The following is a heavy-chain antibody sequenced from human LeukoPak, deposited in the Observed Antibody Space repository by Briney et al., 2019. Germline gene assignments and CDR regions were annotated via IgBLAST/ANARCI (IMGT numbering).Heavy chain of an antibody. D-gene: IGHD2-8*01. J-gene: IGHJ3*02. CDR2: ISGSGGST. V-gene: IGHV3-23*01. Sequence: GGSLRLSCAASGFTVSSNYMSWVRQAPGKGLEWVSGISGSGGSTYYADSVKGRFTISRDNSKNTLYLQMNSLRAEDTAVYYCAKGLKAFDIWGQGTMVTVSS. CDR1: GFTVSSNY. CDR3: AKGLKAFDI.